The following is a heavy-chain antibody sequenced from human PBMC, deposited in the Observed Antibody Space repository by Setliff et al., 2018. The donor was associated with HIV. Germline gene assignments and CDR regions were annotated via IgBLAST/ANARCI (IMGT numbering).Heavy chain of an antibody. V-gene: IGHV1-45*02. CDR3: ARSSRANEAFDV. CDR2: FTPFNDNT. Sequence: GASVKVSCKASGYTFTDHYLNWVRQAPGQALEWMGWFTPFNDNTNYAQKYRGRISITRDRSMSTAYMELSSLISEDTGMYYCARSSRANEAFDVWCQGTRVTV. J-gene: IGHJ3*01. CDR1: GYTFTDHY.